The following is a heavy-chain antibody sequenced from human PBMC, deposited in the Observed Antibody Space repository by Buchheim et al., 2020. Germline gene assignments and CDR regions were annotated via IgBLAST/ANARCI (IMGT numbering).Heavy chain of an antibody. Sequence: EVQLVESGGGLVQPGGSLRLSCAASRFSFSSYCMSWVRQAPGKGLEWVANINQDGSETNYVDSVKGRFTISRDNARNSLHLQMNSLSAEDTSVYYCTTYTGVGIYVCGQGTT. CDR3: TTYTGVGIYV. V-gene: IGHV3-7*01. D-gene: IGHD1-1*01. J-gene: IGHJ6*02. CDR2: INQDGSET. CDR1: RFSFSSYC.